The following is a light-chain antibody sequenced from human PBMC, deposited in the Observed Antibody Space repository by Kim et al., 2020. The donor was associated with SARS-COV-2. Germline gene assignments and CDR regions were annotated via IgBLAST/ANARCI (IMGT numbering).Light chain of an antibody. CDR3: QSADSSGTYGV. Sequence: SYELTQPPSVSVSPGQTARITCSGDALPKQYAYWYQQKPGQAPVLVIYKDSERPSGIPERFSGSSSGTTVTLTISGVQAEGEADYYCQSADSSGTYGVFGGGTQLTVL. V-gene: IGLV3-25*03. CDR1: ALPKQY. CDR2: KDS. J-gene: IGLJ3*02.